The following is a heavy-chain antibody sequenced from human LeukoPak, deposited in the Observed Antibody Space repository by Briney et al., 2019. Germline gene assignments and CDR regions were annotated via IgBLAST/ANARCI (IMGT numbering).Heavy chain of an antibody. D-gene: IGHD4/OR15-4a*01. CDR1: GFTFSSYS. CDR2: ISGSITYT. Sequence: GGSLRLSCTVSGFTFSSYSMNWGRQAPGKGLEWISSISGSITYTLYTDSDKGRFTISRDNAKNSLYLQMNSLRAEDTAVYYCARSDGPTDAFDIWGRGTMVTLSS. CDR3: ARSDGPTDAFDI. V-gene: IGHV3-21*01. J-gene: IGHJ3*02.